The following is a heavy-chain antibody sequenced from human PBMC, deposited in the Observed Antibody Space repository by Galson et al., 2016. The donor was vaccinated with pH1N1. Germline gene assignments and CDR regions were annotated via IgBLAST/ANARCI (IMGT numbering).Heavy chain of an antibody. CDR1: GFIFSDYS. V-gene: IGHV3-48*04. CDR2: ISTGRRVV. CDR3: ARLAYGDSFDS. J-gene: IGHJ4*02. D-gene: IGHD4-17*01. Sequence: SLRLSCAASGFIFSDYSFIWVRQAPGKGLEWLSYISTGRRVVQYADSVKGRLTISRDNAQRSVYLLINSLRLEDTAVYHCARLAYGDSFDSWGRGTLVAVSS.